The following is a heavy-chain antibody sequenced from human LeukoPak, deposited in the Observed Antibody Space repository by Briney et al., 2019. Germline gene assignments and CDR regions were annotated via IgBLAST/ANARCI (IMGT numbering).Heavy chain of an antibody. V-gene: IGHV3-48*04. CDR1: GFTFSSYS. J-gene: IGHJ5*02. CDR2: ITGTSDPI. D-gene: IGHD3-10*01. Sequence: GGSLRLSCEASGFTFSSYSMNWVRQAPGKGLEWISYITGTSDPIYYADSVKGRFTVSRDNAKNSLYLQMDSLRPEDTAVYFCARVAWLGDLWFDPWGQGTLVTVSS. CDR3: ARVAWLGDLWFDP.